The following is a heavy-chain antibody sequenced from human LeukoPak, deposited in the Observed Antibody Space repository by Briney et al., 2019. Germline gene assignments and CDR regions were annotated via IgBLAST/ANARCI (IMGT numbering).Heavy chain of an antibody. CDR3: ARDPNPYDSSGYSHDY. CDR1: GFTFSSYS. D-gene: IGHD3-22*01. V-gene: IGHV3-48*01. J-gene: IGHJ4*02. Sequence: GGSLSLSCAASGFTFSSYSMNWGRRAPGKGLEGVSYMSSSSSTIYYADSVKGRFTISRDNAKNSLYLQMNSLRAEDTAVYYCARDPNPYDSSGYSHDYWGQGTLVTVSS. CDR2: MSSSSSTI.